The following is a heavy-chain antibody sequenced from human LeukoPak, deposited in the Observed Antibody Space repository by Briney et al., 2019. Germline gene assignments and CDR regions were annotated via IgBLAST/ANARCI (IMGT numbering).Heavy chain of an antibody. J-gene: IGHJ6*03. D-gene: IGHD3-10*02. Sequence: SETLSLTCAVYGGSFSGYYWSWIRQPPGKGLEWIGEINHSGSTNYNPSLKSRVTISVDTSKNQFSLKLSSVTAADTAVYYCARGMFGEFYYYYYVDVWGKGTTVTVSS. CDR1: GGSFSGYY. CDR2: INHSGST. CDR3: ARGMFGEFYYYYYVDV. V-gene: IGHV4-34*01.